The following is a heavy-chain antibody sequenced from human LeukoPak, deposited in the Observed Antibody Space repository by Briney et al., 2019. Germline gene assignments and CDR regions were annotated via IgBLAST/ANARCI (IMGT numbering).Heavy chain of an antibody. CDR1: GFTFSSYG. CDR3: ANSADIVVVVAAEFDY. D-gene: IGHD2-15*01. J-gene: IGHJ4*02. Sequence: PGGSLRLSCAASGFTFSSYGMHWVSQAPGKGVEWVAFIRYDGSNKYYADSVKGRFTISRDNSKNTLYLQMNSLRAEDTAVYYCANSADIVVVVAAEFDYWGQGTLVTVSS. V-gene: IGHV3-30*02. CDR2: IRYDGSNK.